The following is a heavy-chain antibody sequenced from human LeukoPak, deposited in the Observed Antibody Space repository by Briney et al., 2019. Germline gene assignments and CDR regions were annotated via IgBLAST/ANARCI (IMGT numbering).Heavy chain of an antibody. J-gene: IGHJ5*02. V-gene: IGHV1-2*02. CDR2: INPNSGGT. CDR3: ARDHRLRDIVVVPAAIRGLGGWFDP. D-gene: IGHD2-2*02. Sequence: ASVKVSCKASGYTFTGYYMHWVRQVPGQGLEWMGWINPNSGGTDYAQKFQGRVTMTRDTSISTAYMELSRLRSDDTAVYYCARDHRLRDIVVVPAAIRGLGGWFDPWGQGTLVTVSS. CDR1: GYTFTGYY.